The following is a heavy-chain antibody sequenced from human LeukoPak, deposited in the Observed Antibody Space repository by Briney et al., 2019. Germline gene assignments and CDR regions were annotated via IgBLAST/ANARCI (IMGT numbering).Heavy chain of an antibody. V-gene: IGHV3-48*02. Sequence: GGFLRLSCVTSGFSFSNYWMSWVRQAPGKGLEWVSYISSGSSTMYYAESVKGRFTISRDNAKTSLFLQMNGLRDEDTAVYYCVRERGFRGSYYYDHWGQGALVTVSS. CDR2: ISSGSSTM. J-gene: IGHJ4*02. D-gene: IGHD1-26*01. CDR1: GFSFSNYW. CDR3: VRERGFRGSYYYDH.